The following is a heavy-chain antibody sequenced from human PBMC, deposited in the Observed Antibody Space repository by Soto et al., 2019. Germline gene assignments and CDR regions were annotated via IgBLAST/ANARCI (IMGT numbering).Heavy chain of an antibody. J-gene: IGHJ6*02. V-gene: IGHV3-30*18. CDR2: ISYDGSKK. Sequence: VGSLRLSCAASGFNFTTYGIHWVRQAPGKGQEWVAVISYDGSKKYYADSVKGRFTISRDNSKNTLYLQMNSLRAEDTALYCCAKAYYDFWSGYYWYGMDVWGQGTTVTVSS. CDR3: AKAYYDFWSGYYWYGMDV. CDR1: GFNFTTYG. D-gene: IGHD3-3*01.